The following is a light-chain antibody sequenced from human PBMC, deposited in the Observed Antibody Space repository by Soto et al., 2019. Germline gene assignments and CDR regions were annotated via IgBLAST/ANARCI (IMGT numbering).Light chain of an antibody. Sequence: EIVLTQSPATLSLSPGERATLSCRASQSVSSYLAWYQQKPGQAPRLLIYDASNRATGIPARFSGSGSGTDFTLTISSLEPEDFAVYYCQQRNSWPRMYTFGQGTKLEIK. CDR2: DAS. CDR1: QSVSSY. V-gene: IGKV3-11*01. J-gene: IGKJ2*01. CDR3: QQRNSWPRMYT.